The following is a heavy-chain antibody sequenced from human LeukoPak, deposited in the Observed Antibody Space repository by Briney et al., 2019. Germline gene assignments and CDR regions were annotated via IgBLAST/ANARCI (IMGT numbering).Heavy chain of an antibody. V-gene: IGHV3-21*01. D-gene: IGHD6-13*01. CDR2: ISSRSSSI. J-gene: IGHJ5*02. CDR1: GFTFSTYT. CDR3: ARGHSEGYFDWFDP. Sequence: PGGSLRLSCAASGFTFSTYTMNWVRQAPGKGLEWVSSISSRSSSIYYADPVKGRFTISRDNAKNSLYLQMNSLRAEDTAVYYCARGHSEGYFDWFDPWGQGTLVTVSS.